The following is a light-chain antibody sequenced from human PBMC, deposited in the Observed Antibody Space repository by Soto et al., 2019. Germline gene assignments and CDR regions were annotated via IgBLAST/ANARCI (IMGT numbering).Light chain of an antibody. J-gene: IGKJ1*01. V-gene: IGKV3-20*01. CDR3: QQYGSPGT. CDR1: QSVSNNY. CDR2: GAS. Sequence: EIVLTQSTVTLSLSPWEIATLSCRAIQSVSNNYLAWYQQKPGQAPRLLIYGASNRATGIPDRFSGSGSGTDFTLTISRLEPEDFAVYYCQQYGSPGTFGQGTKVDIK.